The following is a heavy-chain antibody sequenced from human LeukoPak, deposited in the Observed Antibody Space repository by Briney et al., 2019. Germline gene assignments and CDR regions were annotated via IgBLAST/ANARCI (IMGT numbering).Heavy chain of an antibody. V-gene: IGHV3-9*01. D-gene: IGHD6-13*01. CDR3: AKDIWGTSSWYYFDY. CDR1: GFTLDDYA. J-gene: IGHJ4*02. Sequence: AGGSLRLSCAASGFTLDDYAMHWVRQAPGKGLEWVSGISRNSGSIGYADSVKGRFTISRDNAENTLYLHMTSLRAEDTALYYCAKDIWGTSSWYYFDYWGQGTLVTVSS. CDR2: ISRNSGSI.